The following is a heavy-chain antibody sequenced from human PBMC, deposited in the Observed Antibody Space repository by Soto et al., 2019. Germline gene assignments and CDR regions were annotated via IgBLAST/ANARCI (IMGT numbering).Heavy chain of an antibody. CDR2: CIPMVGMT. CDR1: GGTFSSYT. Sequence: QVQLVQAGTEVKKPGSSVKVSCTASGGTFSSYTINWVREAPGHGPEWMGRCIPMVGMTNYAQKFQGRVTISADNSTSTLYMHLNSLRSEYTAVYYCATNYGSGSTHFDYWGQGTLVTVSS. J-gene: IGHJ4*02. V-gene: IGHV1-69*02. CDR3: ATNYGSGSTHFDY. D-gene: IGHD3-10*01.